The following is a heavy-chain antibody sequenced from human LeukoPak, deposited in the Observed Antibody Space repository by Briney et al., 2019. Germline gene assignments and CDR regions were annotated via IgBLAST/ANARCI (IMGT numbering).Heavy chain of an antibody. D-gene: IGHD3-16*01. V-gene: IGHV3-30*02. CDR2: IRHDESKT. Sequence: GGSLRLSCAASGLIFSSYGMHWFRQAPGEGLEWVAYIRHDESKTFYADSVKGRFTISGDNSKNTLYLQMHSLRAEDTALYYCAKPVIPSAYQGTYYMDVWGKGTTVTVSS. J-gene: IGHJ6*03. CDR3: AKPVIPSAYQGTYYMDV. CDR1: GLIFSSYG.